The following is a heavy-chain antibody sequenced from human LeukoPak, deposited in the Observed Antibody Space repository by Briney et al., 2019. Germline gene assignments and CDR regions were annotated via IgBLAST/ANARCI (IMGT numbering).Heavy chain of an antibody. V-gene: IGHV1-2*02. CDR1: GYTFTGYY. J-gene: IGHJ6*03. CDR3: ARIIGESYYYYYYMDV. Sequence: GASVKVSCKASGYTFTGYYMHWVRQAPGQGLEWMGWINPNSGGTNYAQKFQGRVTMTRDTSISTAYMELRSLRSDDTAVYYCARIIGESYYYYYYMDVWGKGTTVTVSS. D-gene: IGHD3-10*01. CDR2: INPNSGGT.